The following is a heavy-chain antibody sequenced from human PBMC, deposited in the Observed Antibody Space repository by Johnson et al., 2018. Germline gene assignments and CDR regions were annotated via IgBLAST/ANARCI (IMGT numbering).Heavy chain of an antibody. V-gene: IGHV3-13*01. J-gene: IGHJ3*02. CDR3: ARGDVVDAFEI. D-gene: IGHD2-21*02. Sequence: QLVESGGGLVQPGGSLRLSCAASGFTFSSYDMHWVRQATGKGLEWVSAIGTAGDTYYPVSVKGRFTIARETAKNSLYLQMNSLRAGDTAVIYWARGDVVDAFEIWGQGTMVTVSS. CDR1: GFTFSSYD. CDR2: IGTAGDT.